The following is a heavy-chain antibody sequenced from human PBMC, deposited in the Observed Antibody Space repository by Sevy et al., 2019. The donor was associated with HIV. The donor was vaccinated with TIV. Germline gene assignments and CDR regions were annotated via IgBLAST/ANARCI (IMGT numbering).Heavy chain of an antibody. CDR3: AKDPQLFDSSGYLGY. Sequence: ASVKVSCKTSGYSFTAYYMHWVRQAPGQGLEWMGWINPNSDDTNYAQNFQGRVTMTSDASTSTAYLELSRLRYVDTAMYYCAKDPQLFDSSGYLGYWGQGTLVTVSS. J-gene: IGHJ4*02. D-gene: IGHD3-22*01. V-gene: IGHV1-2*02. CDR1: GYSFTAYY. CDR2: INPNSDDT.